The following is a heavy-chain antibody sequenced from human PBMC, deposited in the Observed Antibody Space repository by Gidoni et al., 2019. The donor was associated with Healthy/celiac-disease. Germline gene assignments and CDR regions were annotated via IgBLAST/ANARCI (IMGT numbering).Heavy chain of an antibody. CDR2: ISSSVSTI. V-gene: IGHV3-11*01. CDR3: ARASTRHYYYYMDV. D-gene: IGHD2-2*01. Sequence: QVQLVESGGGLVKPGGSLRLSCEASGVTFSDYYMSWIRQAPGKGLEWVSYISSSVSTIYYADSVKGRFTISRDNAKNSLYLQMNSLRAEDTAVYYCARASTRHYYYYMDVWGKGTTVTVSS. CDR1: GVTFSDYY. J-gene: IGHJ6*03.